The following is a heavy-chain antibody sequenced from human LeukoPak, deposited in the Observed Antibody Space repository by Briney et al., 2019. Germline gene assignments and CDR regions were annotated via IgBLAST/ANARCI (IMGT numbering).Heavy chain of an antibody. D-gene: IGHD6-13*01. CDR1: GFTFSSYW. CDR2: IKQDGSEK. J-gene: IGHJ3*02. V-gene: IGHV3-7*04. Sequence: GGSLRLSCAASGFTFSSYWMSWVRQATGKGLECVANIKQDGSEKYYVDSVKGRFTISRDNAKNSLYLQMNSLRAEDTAVYYCARDQQLVPRDAFDIWGQGTMVTVSS. CDR3: ARDQQLVPRDAFDI.